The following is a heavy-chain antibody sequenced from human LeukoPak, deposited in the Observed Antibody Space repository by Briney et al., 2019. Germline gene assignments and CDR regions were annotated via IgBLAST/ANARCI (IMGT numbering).Heavy chain of an antibody. J-gene: IGHJ3*02. Sequence: ASVKVSCKASGYTFTGYYMHWVRQAPGQGLEWMGWINPDSGGTNYAQRFQGRVTMTRDTSISTAYMELSRLRSDDTAVYYCARVQYSGSYYRAFDIWGQGTMVTVSS. CDR1: GYTFTGYY. V-gene: IGHV1-2*02. CDR3: ARVQYSGSYYRAFDI. D-gene: IGHD1-26*01. CDR2: INPDSGGT.